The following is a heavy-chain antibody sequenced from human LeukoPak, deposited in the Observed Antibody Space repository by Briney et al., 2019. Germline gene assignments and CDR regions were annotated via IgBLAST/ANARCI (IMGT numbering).Heavy chain of an antibody. CDR3: ARDLVTVTKGFDI. D-gene: IGHD4-17*01. J-gene: IGHJ3*02. V-gene: IGHV4-59*11. CDR1: ADSFSSHY. Sequence: SETLSLTCAVSADSFSSHYWTWIRQSPGTGLEWIGYISYIGSTNYNPSLKSRVTISIDTSKNQFSLKLRSVTAADTAVYYCARDLVTVTKGFDIWGQGTMVGVSS. CDR2: ISYIGST.